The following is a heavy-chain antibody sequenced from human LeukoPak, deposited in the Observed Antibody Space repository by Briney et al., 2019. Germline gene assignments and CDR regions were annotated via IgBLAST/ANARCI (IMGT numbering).Heavy chain of an antibody. Sequence: PGGSLRLSCAASGFTFSSYWMHWVRQAPGKGLVWVSRINSDGSSTNFAESVKGRFTISRDNAKNTLYLQMNSLRAEDTAVYYCAPMAADTAMVGMDVWGQGTEVTVSS. V-gene: IGHV3-74*01. CDR2: INSDGSST. J-gene: IGHJ6*02. D-gene: IGHD5-18*01. CDR1: GFTFSSYW. CDR3: APMAADTAMVGMDV.